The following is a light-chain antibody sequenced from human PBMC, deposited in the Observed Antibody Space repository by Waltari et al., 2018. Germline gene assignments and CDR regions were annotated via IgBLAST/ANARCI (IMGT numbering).Light chain of an antibody. CDR1: ALPKKY. V-gene: IGLV3-10*01. Sequence: SDELTQPPPLSVSPGQTARITCSGVALPKKYDHWYQKKSGQAPVVVIYEDNKRPSEIPERFSGSSSGTMATLTISGAQVEDEADYYCYSTDSSGLGVFGTGTKVTVL. CDR2: EDN. J-gene: IGLJ1*01. CDR3: YSTDSSGLGV.